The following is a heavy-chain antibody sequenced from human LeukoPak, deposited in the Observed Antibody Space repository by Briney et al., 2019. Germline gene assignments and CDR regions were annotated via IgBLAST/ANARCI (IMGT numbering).Heavy chain of an antibody. J-gene: IGHJ4*02. CDR1: GFTLSSYW. D-gene: IGHD3-22*01. CDR2: INTDGSTT. Sequence: PGGSLRLSCAASGFTLSSYWLHWVRQAPGKGLVWVSRINTDGSTTDYADSVKGRFTISRDNAKNTLYLQVNSLGAEDTAVYYCARESYYDSSGFDYWGQGTLVTVSS. CDR3: ARESYYDSSGFDY. V-gene: IGHV3-74*01.